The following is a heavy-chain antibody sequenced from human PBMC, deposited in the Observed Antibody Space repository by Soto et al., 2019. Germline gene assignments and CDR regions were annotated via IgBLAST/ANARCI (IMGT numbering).Heavy chain of an antibody. Sequence: EVQLLESGGGLIQPGGSLRLSCAVSGFIFGNYAMSWVRQAPGKGLEWVSAISGIGDNTYYADSVRGRFTISRDNPKKALYVQMNNLRVEDTAVYYCAKEHRVITSGDTFDIWGQGTMVTVSS. CDR1: GFIFGNYA. V-gene: IGHV3-23*01. D-gene: IGHD3-3*01. J-gene: IGHJ3*02. CDR2: ISGIGDNT. CDR3: AKEHRVITSGDTFDI.